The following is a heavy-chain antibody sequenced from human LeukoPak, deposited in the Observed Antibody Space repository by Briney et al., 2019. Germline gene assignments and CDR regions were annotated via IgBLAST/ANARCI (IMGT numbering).Heavy chain of an antibody. CDR1: GFTVSSNY. Sequence: GGSLRLSCAASGFTVSSNYMSWVRQAPGKGLEWVSVIYSGGSTYYADSVKGRFTISRDNSKNTLYLQMNSLRAEDTAVYYCARDRVVGSSWYQGYYYYYGMDVWGQGTTVTVSS. CDR2: IYSGGST. V-gene: IGHV3-66*01. D-gene: IGHD6-13*01. CDR3: ARDRVVGSSWYQGYYYYYGMDV. J-gene: IGHJ6*02.